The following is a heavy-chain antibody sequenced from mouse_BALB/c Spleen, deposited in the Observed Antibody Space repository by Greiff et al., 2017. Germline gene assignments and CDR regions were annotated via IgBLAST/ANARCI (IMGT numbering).Heavy chain of an antibody. J-gene: IGHJ1*01. CDR1: GFTFSSYA. CDR2: ISSGGSYT. D-gene: IGHD2-2*01. CDR3: ARQRGYDWYFDV. V-gene: IGHV5-9-3*01. Sequence: EVKLVESGGGLVKPGGSLKLSCAASGFTFSSYAMSWVRQTPEKRLEWVVTISSGGSYTYYPDSVKGRFTISRDNAKNTLYLQMSSLRSEDTAMYYCARQRGYDWYFDVWGAGTTVTVSS.